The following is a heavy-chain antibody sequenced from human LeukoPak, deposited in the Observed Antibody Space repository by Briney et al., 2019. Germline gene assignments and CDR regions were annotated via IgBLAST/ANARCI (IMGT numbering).Heavy chain of an antibody. CDR3: ARDERSLRYFDFYYYYGMDV. J-gene: IGHJ6*04. D-gene: IGHD3-9*01. CDR1: GYTFTGYY. CDR2: INPNSGGT. V-gene: IGHV1-2*02. Sequence: EASVKVSCKASGYTFTGYYMHWVRQAPGQGLEWMGWINPNSGGTNYAQKFQGRVTMTTDTSTSTAYMELRSLRSDDTAVYYCARDERSLRYFDFYYYYGMDVWGKGTTVTVSS.